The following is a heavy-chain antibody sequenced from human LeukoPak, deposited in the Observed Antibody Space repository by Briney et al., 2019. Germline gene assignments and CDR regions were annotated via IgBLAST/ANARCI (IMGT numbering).Heavy chain of an antibody. CDR1: GGSFSGYY. CDR3: ARDHSGYDFHY. Sequence: PSGTLSLTCAVYGGSFSGYYWSWIRQPPGKGLEWIGEINHSGSTNYNPSLKSRVTISVDTSKNQFSLKLSSVTAADTAVYYCARDHSGYDFHYWGQGTLVTVSS. V-gene: IGHV4-34*01. D-gene: IGHD5-12*01. J-gene: IGHJ4*02. CDR2: INHSGST.